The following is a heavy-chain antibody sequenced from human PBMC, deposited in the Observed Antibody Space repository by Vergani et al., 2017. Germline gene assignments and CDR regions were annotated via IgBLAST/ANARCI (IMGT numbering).Heavy chain of an antibody. V-gene: IGHV4-39*07. J-gene: IGHJ6*03. D-gene: IGHD3-3*01. CDR1: GDSISTSSYA. CDR3: ARAITIFGVVSYYYYYMDV. Sequence: QMQLQESGPGLVKPSETLSLSCTVSGDSISTSSYAWGWIRQPPGKGLEWIGEINHSGSTNYNPSLKSRVTISVDTSKNQFSLKLSSVTAADTAVYYCARAITIFGVVSYYYYYMDVWGKGTTVTVSS. CDR2: INHSGST.